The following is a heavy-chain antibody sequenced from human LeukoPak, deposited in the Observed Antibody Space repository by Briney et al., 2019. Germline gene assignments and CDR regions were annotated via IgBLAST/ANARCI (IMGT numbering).Heavy chain of an antibody. V-gene: IGHV1-24*01. CDR3: AINVDIVAAYYFDY. J-gene: IGHJ4*02. Sequence: ASVKVSCKVSGYTLTELSIHWVRHPPGKGVEGMGGFDPEDGETIYAQKFQGRVTMTEDTSTDTAYMELSSLRSEDTAVYYCAINVDIVAAYYFDYWGQGTLVTVSS. D-gene: IGHD5-12*01. CDR2: FDPEDGET. CDR1: GYTLTELS.